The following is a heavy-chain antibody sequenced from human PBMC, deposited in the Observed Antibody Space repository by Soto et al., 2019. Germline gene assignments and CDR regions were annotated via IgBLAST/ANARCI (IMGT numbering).Heavy chain of an antibody. V-gene: IGHV4-34*01. J-gene: IGHJ4*02. D-gene: IGHD3-3*01. CDR1: GGSFSGYY. CDR3: ARGLIDYDFWSGYSAYSFDY. CDR2: INHGGST. Sequence: SETLSLTCAGYGGSFSGYYWSWIRQPPGKGPEWIGEINHGGSTNYNPSLKSRVTVSVDTSKNQFSLKLSSVTAADTAVYYCARGLIDYDFWSGYSAYSFDYWGQGTLVTVSS.